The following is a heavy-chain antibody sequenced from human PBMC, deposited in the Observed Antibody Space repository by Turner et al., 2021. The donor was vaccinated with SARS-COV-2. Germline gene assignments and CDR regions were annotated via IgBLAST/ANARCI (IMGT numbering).Heavy chain of an antibody. Sequence: EVQLVESGGGLVQPGRSLRLSCAASGFTFDDYAMHWVRQAPGKGLEWVSGIRWSSANIGYADSVKGRFTISRDNAKNSLYLQMNSLRAEDTALYYCAKDMVRGLIYSYYGMDVWGQGTTVTVSS. D-gene: IGHD3-10*01. J-gene: IGHJ6*02. V-gene: IGHV3-9*01. CDR3: AKDMVRGLIYSYYGMDV. CDR2: IRWSSANI. CDR1: GFTFDDYA.